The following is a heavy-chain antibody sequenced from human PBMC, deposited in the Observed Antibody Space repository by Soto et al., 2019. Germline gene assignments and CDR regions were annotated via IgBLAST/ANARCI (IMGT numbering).Heavy chain of an antibody. D-gene: IGHD3-9*01. CDR1: GFTFRTYT. V-gene: IGHV3-23*01. CDR3: TKDRHPDVIWTSDN. Sequence: GGSLRLSCAASGFTFRTYTMNWVRQAPGKGLEWISAIGGSGGGSVYADSVKGRFTISRDDSKNVVFLQMSSLRVEDTAVYYCTKDRHPDVIWTSDNWGQGTLLTVYS. CDR2: IGGSGGGS. J-gene: IGHJ4*02.